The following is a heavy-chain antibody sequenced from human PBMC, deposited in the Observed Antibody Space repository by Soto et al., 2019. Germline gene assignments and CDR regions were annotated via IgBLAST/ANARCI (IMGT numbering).Heavy chain of an antibody. CDR2: INHSGST. CDR3: ARDRLMATAGTARHYFGLDV. CDR1: GGSFSGYY. Sequence: SETLSLTCAVYGGSFSGYYWSWIRQPPGKGLEWIGEINHSGSTNYNPSLKSRVTISVDTSKNQFSLNLSSVTAADTAVYYCARDRLMATAGTARHYFGLDVWGQGTTVTVSS. V-gene: IGHV4-34*01. J-gene: IGHJ6*02. D-gene: IGHD5-18*01.